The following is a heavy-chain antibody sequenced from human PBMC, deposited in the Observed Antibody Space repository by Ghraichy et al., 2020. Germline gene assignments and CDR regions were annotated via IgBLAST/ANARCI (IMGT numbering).Heavy chain of an antibody. CDR1: GFSLSAYW. J-gene: IGHJ5*02. CDR2: IKNDGSTI. CDR3: ARSDWFDP. V-gene: IGHV3-74*01. Sequence: GESLRLSCAASGFSLSAYWMNWVRQAPGKGLVWVSRIKNDGSTIYYADSVKGRFTISRDNAKNTLYLQMNSLRAEDTAVYYCARSDWFDPWGQGTLVTVSS.